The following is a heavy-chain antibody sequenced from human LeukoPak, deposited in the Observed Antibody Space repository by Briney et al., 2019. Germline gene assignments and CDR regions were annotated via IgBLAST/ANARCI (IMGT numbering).Heavy chain of an antibody. D-gene: IGHD6-13*01. CDR2: INPNSGGT. J-gene: IGHJ4*02. CDR3: AESGIAAAGSLDY. V-gene: IGHV1-2*02. CDR1: GYTFTGYY. Sequence: ASVKLSCKASGYTFTGYYMHWVRQAPGQGLEWMGWINPNSGGTNYAQKVQGRFTMTRDTSISTAYMELSRLRSDDTAVYYCAESGIAAAGSLDYWGQGTLVTVSS.